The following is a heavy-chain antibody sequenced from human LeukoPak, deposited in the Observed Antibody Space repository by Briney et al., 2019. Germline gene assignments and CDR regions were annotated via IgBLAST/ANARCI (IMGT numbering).Heavy chain of an antibody. J-gene: IGHJ4*02. D-gene: IGHD5-12*01. CDR1: GGSISTYY. CDR3: ARGGGYASPIGY. CDR2: IYHSGST. V-gene: IGHV4-59*01. Sequence: SETLSLTCTLSGGSISTYYWSWIRQPPGKGLEWIGYIYHSGSTNYNPSLKSRVTISVDTSKNQFSLKLRTVTAADTAVYYCARGGGYASPIGYWGQGALVTVSS.